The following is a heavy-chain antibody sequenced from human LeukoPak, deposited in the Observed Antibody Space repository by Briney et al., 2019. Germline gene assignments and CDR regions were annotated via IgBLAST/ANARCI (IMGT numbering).Heavy chain of an antibody. V-gene: IGHV4-34*01. CDR1: SESFSGGY. Sequence: PSETLSLTCGVYSESFSGGYWSWIRQPPRKGLEWLGEISPGEGIHYNPSLKSRVTISVDTSKNQFSLELTSVTAADTAVYYCARGLDHSKTGYWGQGTLVTVSS. CDR3: ARGLDHSKTGY. J-gene: IGHJ4*02. CDR2: ISPGEGI. D-gene: IGHD4-11*01.